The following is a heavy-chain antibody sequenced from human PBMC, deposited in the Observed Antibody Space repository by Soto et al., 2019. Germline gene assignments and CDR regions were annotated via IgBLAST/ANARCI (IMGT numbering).Heavy chain of an antibody. CDR1: GYTLPVLS. D-gene: IGHD6-19*01. CDR2: FYSEDGET. Sequence: EVRVRLSFTVAGYTLPVLSMHWVRKAPGKGVEWMGGFYSEDGETIYAQKFQGRVTMTEDTSTDTAYMELSSLRSEDTAVYYCTTDPYSSGPYDYWVQGPLVTV. CDR3: TTDPYSSGPYDY. V-gene: IGHV1-24*01. J-gene: IGHJ4*02.